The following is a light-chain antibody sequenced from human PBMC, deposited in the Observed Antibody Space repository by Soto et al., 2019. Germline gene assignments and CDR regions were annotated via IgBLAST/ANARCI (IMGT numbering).Light chain of an antibody. Sequence: DIVLTQSPATLSLSPGERATLSCRATQSVGRYLAWYQQKLGQAPRLLIYDASNRAPGIPARFSGGGSGTDFTLTISSLEPEDFAVYYCQQRSNWPRTFGQGTKLEIK. CDR2: DAS. J-gene: IGKJ2*01. CDR1: QSVGRY. CDR3: QQRSNWPRT. V-gene: IGKV3-11*01.